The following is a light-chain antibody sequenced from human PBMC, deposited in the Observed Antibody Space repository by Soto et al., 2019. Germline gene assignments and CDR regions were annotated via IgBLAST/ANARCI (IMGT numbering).Light chain of an antibody. CDR3: QQYNDWPLT. CDR2: GAF. V-gene: IGKV3-15*01. J-gene: IGKJ1*01. CDR1: QSINNN. Sequence: EIVLTQSPVTLSVSPGERATLSCRASQSINNNLAWYQQKPGQAPSLLIYGAFTRATGIPARFSGTGSGTEFTLTISSLQSEDFALYDCQQYNDWPLTFGLGTKV.